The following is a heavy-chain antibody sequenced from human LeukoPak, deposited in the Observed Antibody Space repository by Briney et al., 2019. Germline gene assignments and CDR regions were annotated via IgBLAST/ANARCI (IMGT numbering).Heavy chain of an antibody. CDR3: ARGIMLRGPGDY. D-gene: IGHD3-10*01. CDR2: ITSSRYI. J-gene: IGHJ4*02. Sequence: GGSLRLSCAASGFTFSTYSMKWVRQAPGKGLEWVSYITSSRYIYYADSVKGRFTISRDNAKNSLYLQMNSLTAEDTAVYYCARGIMLRGPGDYWGQGTLVTVSS. CDR1: GFTFSTYS. V-gene: IGHV3-21*01.